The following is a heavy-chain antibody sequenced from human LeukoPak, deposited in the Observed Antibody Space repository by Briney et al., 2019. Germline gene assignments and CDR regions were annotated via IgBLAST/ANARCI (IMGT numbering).Heavy chain of an antibody. CDR2: IYPGDSDT. CDR3: ARQRYCSGTSCYWWGGGENYYYMDV. CDR1: GYSFTSYW. D-gene: IGHD2-2*01. J-gene: IGHJ6*03. Sequence: GESLQISCKGSGYSFTSYWIGWVRQMPGKGLEGMGIIYPGDSDTRYSPSLQGQVTISADKSISTAYLQWSSLKASDTAMYYCARQRYCSGTSCYWWGGGENYYYMDVWGKGTTVTISS. V-gene: IGHV5-51*01.